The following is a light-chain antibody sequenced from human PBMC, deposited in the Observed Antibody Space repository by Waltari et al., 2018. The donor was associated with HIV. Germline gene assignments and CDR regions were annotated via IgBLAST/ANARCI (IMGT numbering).Light chain of an antibody. CDR3: VVWDDSLSGVV. V-gene: IGLV1-47*01. Sequence: QSVVTQSPSASGTPGQSVTISCSASSSNIGTNNVFCYQHLPGTAPKLLIYRDTQRPSGVPDRISGSRSGTSASLAISGLRSEDEAVYYCVVWDDSLSGVVFGGGTSLTVL. CDR1: SSNIGTNN. CDR2: RDT. J-gene: IGLJ2*01.